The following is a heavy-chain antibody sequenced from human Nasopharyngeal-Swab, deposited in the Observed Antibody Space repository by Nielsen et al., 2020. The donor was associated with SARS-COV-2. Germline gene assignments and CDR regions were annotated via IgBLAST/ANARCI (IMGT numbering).Heavy chain of an antibody. V-gene: IGHV3-21*01. CDR2: ISSSSSYI. CDR1: GFTFSSYS. Sequence: GESLKISCTASGFTFSSYSMNWVRQAPGKGLEWVSSISSSSSYIYYAGSVKGRFTISRDNAKNSLYLQMNSLRAEDTAVYYCARDHPHNVWNCGAFDIWGQGTMVTVSS. CDR3: ARDHPHNVWNCGAFDI. D-gene: IGHD1-7*01. J-gene: IGHJ3*02.